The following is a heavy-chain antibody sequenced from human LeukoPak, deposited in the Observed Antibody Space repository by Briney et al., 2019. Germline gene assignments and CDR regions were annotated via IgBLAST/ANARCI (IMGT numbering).Heavy chain of an antibody. V-gene: IGHV5-51*01. Sequence: GESLKISCKGSGYSFTSYWIGWVRQMPGKGLEWMVIIYPGDSDTRYSPSFQGQVTISADKSISTAYLQWSSLKASDTAMYYCARLSYDFWSGYPNWFDPWGQGTLVTVSS. CDR3: ARLSYDFWSGYPNWFDP. D-gene: IGHD3-3*01. CDR1: GYSFTSYW. J-gene: IGHJ5*02. CDR2: IYPGDSDT.